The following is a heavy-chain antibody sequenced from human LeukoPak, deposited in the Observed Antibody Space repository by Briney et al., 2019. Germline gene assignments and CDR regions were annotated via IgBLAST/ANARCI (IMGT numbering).Heavy chain of an antibody. CDR2: IHTGGNT. D-gene: IGHD2-21*02. J-gene: IGHJ4*02. CDR3: ARGCGGNCYILNC. CDR1: GFTVSSNY. V-gene: IGHV3-66*01. Sequence: PGGSLRHSCAASGFTVSSNYMSWVRQAPGTGLEWVSGIHTGGNTYYADSVKGRYTISRDKSKNTVYLQMNSLRAEDTAVYSCARGCGGNCYILNCWGQGTLVTVSS.